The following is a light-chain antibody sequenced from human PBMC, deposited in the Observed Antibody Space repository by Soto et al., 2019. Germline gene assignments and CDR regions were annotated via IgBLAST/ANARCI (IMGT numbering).Light chain of an antibody. V-gene: IGKV3-20*01. CDR2: GAS. J-gene: IGKJ5*01. CDR3: LHYGGSPLT. CDR1: QSVSSSY. Sequence: PGGIVTLSCRASQSVSSSYLTWYQQKPGQAPRLLIYGASTRATSIPARFSGSGSGTDFTLTIGRLEPGDFAVYYCLHYGGSPLTFGQGTRLEIK.